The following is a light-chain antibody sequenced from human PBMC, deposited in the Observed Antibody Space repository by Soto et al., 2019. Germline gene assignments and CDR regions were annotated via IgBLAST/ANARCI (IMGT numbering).Light chain of an antibody. J-gene: IGKJ2*01. CDR1: QSVSSSY. CDR3: QQYGNSPYT. Sequence: EIVLTQSPGTLSLSPGERGTLSCGASQSVSSSYLAWYQQKPGLAPSLLIYGASSRATGIPDRFSGSGSGTDFTLTISRLEPEDFAVYYCQQYGNSPYTFGHGTKLEIK. CDR2: GAS. V-gene: IGKV3D-20*01.